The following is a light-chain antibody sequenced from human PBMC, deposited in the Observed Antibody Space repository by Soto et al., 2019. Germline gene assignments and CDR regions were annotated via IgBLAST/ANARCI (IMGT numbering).Light chain of an antibody. CDR3: SSYTSSSVV. CDR1: SSDVGSYNR. V-gene: IGLV2-18*02. J-gene: IGLJ2*01. Sequence: QSALTQPPSVSGSPGQSVTISCTGTSSDVGSYNRVSWYQQPPGTAPKLIIYEVHNRPSGVPDRFSGSRSGNAASLTISGLRAEDEADYYCSSYTSSSVVFGGGTKVTVL. CDR2: EVH.